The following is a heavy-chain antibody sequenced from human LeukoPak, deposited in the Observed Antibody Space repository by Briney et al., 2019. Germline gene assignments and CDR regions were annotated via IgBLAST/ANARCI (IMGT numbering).Heavy chain of an antibody. Sequence: SVKVSCKASGGTFRSYALRWVRQAPGQGLEWMGGIIPIFGTANYAQKFQGRVTITADKSTSTAYMELSSLRSEDTAVYYCARGYPYYDILTGYYPPAPLDYWGQGTLVTVSS. D-gene: IGHD3-9*01. J-gene: IGHJ4*02. CDR3: ARGYPYYDILTGYYPPAPLDY. V-gene: IGHV1-69*06. CDR2: IIPIFGTA. CDR1: GGTFRSYA.